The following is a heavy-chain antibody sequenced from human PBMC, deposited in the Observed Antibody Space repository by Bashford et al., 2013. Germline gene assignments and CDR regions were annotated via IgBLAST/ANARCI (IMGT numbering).Heavy chain of an antibody. V-gene: IGHV4-31*03. CDR1: GASVGSGGYY. D-gene: IGHD2-2*03. CDR2: FYYSRK. J-gene: IGHJ4*02. Sequence: SSETLSLTCTVSGASVGSGGYYWNWIRQHPGKGLEWIGYFYYSRKYYNSSLESRVTISVDTSKNQFSLKLTAVTAADTAVYYCARMDSVGPVYFDNWGQGTLVTVSS. CDR3: ARMDSVGPVYFDN.